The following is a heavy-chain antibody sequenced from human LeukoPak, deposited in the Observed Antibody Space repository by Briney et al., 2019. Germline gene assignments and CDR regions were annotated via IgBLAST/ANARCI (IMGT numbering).Heavy chain of an antibody. CDR2: ISSSGSTI. CDR1: GFTFSSYE. Sequence: GGSLRLSCAASGFTFSSYEMNWVRQAPGKELEWVSYISSSGSTIYYADSVKGRFTISRDNAKNSLYLQMNSLRAEDTAVYYCARVPLMYYDFWSGPRYYYYYYMDVWGKGTTVTVSS. J-gene: IGHJ6*03. V-gene: IGHV3-48*03. CDR3: ARVPLMYYDFWSGPRYYYYYYMDV. D-gene: IGHD3-3*01.